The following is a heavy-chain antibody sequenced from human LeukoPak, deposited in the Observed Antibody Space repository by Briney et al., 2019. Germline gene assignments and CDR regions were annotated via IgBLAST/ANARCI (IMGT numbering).Heavy chain of an antibody. CDR2: INHSGST. CDR1: GGSFSGYY. D-gene: IGHD5-12*01. V-gene: IGHV4-34*01. J-gene: IGHJ4*02. Sequence: SETLSLTCAVYGGSFSGYYWSWIRQPPGKGLEWIGEINHSGSTNYNPSLKSRVTISVDTSKNQFSLKLSSVTAADTAVYYCARGEMATIPNFDYWGQGTLVTVSS. CDR3: ARGEMATIPNFDY.